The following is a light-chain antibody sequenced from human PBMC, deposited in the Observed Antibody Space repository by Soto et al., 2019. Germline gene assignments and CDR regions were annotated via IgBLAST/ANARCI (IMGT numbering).Light chain of an antibody. CDR3: QRSGSAPPYI. Sequence: EVVLTQSPGTLSLSPGERATLSCRASQSLDSTYLAWYQQKPGQSPRLVIYGASRRATGIPDRFSGSESGTDFTLTIGRLEPEDFGVYYCQRSGSAPPYIFGAGTRLDI. CDR1: QSLDSTY. V-gene: IGKV3-20*01. CDR2: GAS. J-gene: IGKJ2*01.